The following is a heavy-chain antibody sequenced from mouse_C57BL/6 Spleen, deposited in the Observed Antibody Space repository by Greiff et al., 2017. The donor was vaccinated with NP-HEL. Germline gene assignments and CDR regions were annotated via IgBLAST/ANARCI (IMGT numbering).Heavy chain of an antibody. Sequence: EVKLVESGGGLVKPGGSLKLSCAASGFTFSDYGMHWVRQAPEKGLEWVAYISSGSSTIYYADTVKGRFTIDRDNAKNTLFLQMTSLRSEDTAMYYCARDYGSSYDFDYWGQGTTLTVSS. CDR2: ISSGSSTI. J-gene: IGHJ2*01. V-gene: IGHV5-17*01. CDR3: ARDYGSSYDFDY. D-gene: IGHD1-1*01. CDR1: GFTFSDYG.